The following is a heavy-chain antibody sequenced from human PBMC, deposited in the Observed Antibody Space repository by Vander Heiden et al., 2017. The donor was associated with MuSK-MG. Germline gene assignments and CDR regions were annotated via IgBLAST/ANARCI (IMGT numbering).Heavy chain of an antibody. D-gene: IGHD1-26*01. V-gene: IGHV3-49*05. CDR2: IRSKAYGGTT. J-gene: IGHJ3*02. CDR1: GFTFGDYA. Sequence: EVQLVESGGGLVKPGRSLRLSCTASGFTFGDYAMSWFRQAPGKGLEWVGFIRSKAYGGTTEYAASVKGRFTISRDDSKSIAYLQMNSLKTEDTAVYYCTRERASIVAAEASDAFDIWGQGTMVTVSS. CDR3: TRERASIVAAEASDAFDI.